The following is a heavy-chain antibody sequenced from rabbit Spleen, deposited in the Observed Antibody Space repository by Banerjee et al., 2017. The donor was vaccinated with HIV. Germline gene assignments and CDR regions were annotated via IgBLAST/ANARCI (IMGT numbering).Heavy chain of an antibody. D-gene: IGHD1-1*01. CDR2: VVTGDDDT. CDR1: ESDFSSYCD. V-gene: IGHV1S45*01. Sequence: QQQLVESGGGLVQPEGSLTLTCKASESDFSSYCDMCWVRQAPGKGLEWIGCVVTGDDDTYYAHWAKGRFTISKPSSTTVTLQMTSLTAADTATYFCARSGNTDFDVGYRFNLWGPGTLVTVS. J-gene: IGHJ4*01. CDR3: ARSGNTDFDVGYRFNL.